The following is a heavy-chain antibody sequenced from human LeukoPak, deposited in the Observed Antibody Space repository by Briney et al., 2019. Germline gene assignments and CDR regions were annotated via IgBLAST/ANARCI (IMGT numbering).Heavy chain of an antibody. J-gene: IGHJ4*02. D-gene: IGHD5-18*01. CDR3: AKRSGYSYGHFDY. V-gene: IGHV3-23*01. CDR1: GFTFSSYA. CDR2: ISGSGGST. Sequence: GSLRLSCAASGFTFSSYAMSWVRQAPGKGLEWVSAISGSGGSTYYADSVKGRFTISRDNSQNMVYLQMDSLRTEDTAIYYCAKRSGYSYGHFDYWGRGTMLTVSS.